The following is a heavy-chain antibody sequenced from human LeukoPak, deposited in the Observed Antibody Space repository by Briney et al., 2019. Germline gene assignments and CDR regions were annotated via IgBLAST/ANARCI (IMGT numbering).Heavy chain of an antibody. J-gene: IGHJ4*02. Sequence: ASVKVSCKASGYTFTSYYMHWVRQAPGQGLEWMGIINPSGGSTSYAQKFQGRVTMTRDTSISTAYMELSRLRSDDTAVYYCARVMKATVRTSNFDYWGQGTLVTVSS. D-gene: IGHD4-17*01. V-gene: IGHV1-46*01. CDR1: GYTFTSYY. CDR2: INPSGGST. CDR3: ARVMKATVRTSNFDY.